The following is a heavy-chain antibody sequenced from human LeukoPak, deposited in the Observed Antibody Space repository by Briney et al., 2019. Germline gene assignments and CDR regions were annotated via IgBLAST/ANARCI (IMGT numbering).Heavy chain of an antibody. CDR2: IYTSGST. Sequence: AGKGRXWIGRIYTSGSTNYNPSLKSRVTISVDTSKNQFSLKLSSVTAADTAVYYCARGADTAMVTGWGQGTLVTVSS. J-gene: IGHJ4*02. V-gene: IGHV4-61*02. CDR3: ARGADTAMVTG. D-gene: IGHD5-18*01.